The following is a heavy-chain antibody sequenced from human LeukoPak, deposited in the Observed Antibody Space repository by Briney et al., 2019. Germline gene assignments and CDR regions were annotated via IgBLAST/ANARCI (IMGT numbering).Heavy chain of an antibody. CDR1: GLTFSNYW. Sequence: GGSLRLSCAASGLTFSNYWMDWVRQAPGKGLEWVANIKQDGSEKNYVDSVKGRFIISRDNAKNSLYLQMNTLRADDTAVYYCAKYGDYVENWFDPWGQGTLVTVSS. CDR2: IKQDGSEK. V-gene: IGHV3-7*03. CDR3: AKYGDYVENWFDP. D-gene: IGHD4-17*01. J-gene: IGHJ5*02.